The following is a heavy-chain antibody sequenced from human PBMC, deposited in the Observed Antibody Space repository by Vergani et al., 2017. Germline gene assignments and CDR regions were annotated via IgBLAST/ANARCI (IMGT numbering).Heavy chain of an antibody. Sequence: QVQLQESGPGLVKPSETLSLTCTVSGGSISSYYWSWIRQPPGKGLEWIGYIYYSGSTNYNPSLKSRVTISVDTSKNQFSLKLSSVTAADTAVYYCARELGFWTMGDYYYYYMDVWGKGTTVTVSS. D-gene: IGHD3/OR15-3a*01. CDR2: IYYSGST. V-gene: IGHV4-59*01. CDR3: ARELGFWTMGDYYYYYMDV. CDR1: GGSISSYY. J-gene: IGHJ6*03.